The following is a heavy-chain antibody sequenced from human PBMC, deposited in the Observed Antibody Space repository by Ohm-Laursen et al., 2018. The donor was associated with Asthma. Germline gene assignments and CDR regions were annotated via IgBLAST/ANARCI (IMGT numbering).Heavy chain of an antibody. CDR2: IYSGGST. CDR1: GFTFEKYA. D-gene: IGHD3-10*01. CDR3: ARDGYYYGYFYYYGMDV. J-gene: IGHJ6*02. V-gene: IGHV3-53*01. Sequence: SLRLSCAASGFTFEKYAMHWVRQPPGKGLEWVSVIYSGGSTYYADSVKGRFTISRDNSKNTPYLQMNSLRAEDTAVYYCARDGYYYGYFYYYGMDVWGQGTTVTVSS.